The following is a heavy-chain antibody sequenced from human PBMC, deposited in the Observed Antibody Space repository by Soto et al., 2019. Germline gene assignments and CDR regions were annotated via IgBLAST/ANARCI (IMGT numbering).Heavy chain of an antibody. CDR3: AKVGYSGSYYVFDY. CDR1: GFTFISYA. CDR2: ISGSGGST. V-gene: IGHV3-23*01. J-gene: IGHJ4*02. Sequence: WGSLRLSCAASGFTFISYAIIFFRHSPGKGLGWVSAISGSGGSTYYADSVKGRFTISRDNSKNTLYLQMNSLRAEDTAVYYCAKVGYSGSYYVFDYWGQGTLVTVSS. D-gene: IGHD1-26*01.